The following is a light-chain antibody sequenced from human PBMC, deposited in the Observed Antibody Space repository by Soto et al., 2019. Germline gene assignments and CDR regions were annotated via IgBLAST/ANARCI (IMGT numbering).Light chain of an antibody. CDR2: RVS. CDR3: TQGTHWPRT. V-gene: IGKV2-30*01. J-gene: IGKJ1*01. CDR1: KSLVYSDGNTH. Sequence: DVVLTQSPLSLPVNFGQPASISCRSSKSLVYSDGNTHLSWFHQRPGQSPRRLIYRVSSRYSGVTDRFSGSGSGTDFTLEISRVESEDVGIYFCTQGTHWPRTFGQGTKVEVK.